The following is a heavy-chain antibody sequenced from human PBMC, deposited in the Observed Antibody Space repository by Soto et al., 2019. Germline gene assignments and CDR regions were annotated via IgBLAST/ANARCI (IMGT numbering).Heavy chain of an antibody. D-gene: IGHD2-2*01. Sequence: PSETLSLTCTVSGGSISNYYWSWIRQPPGKGLEWIGYIYYNGSTNYNPSLKSRVTISLDTSKNQFSLKLSSMTAADTAVYYCARDRSKYQLLYWFDPWGQGTLVTVPS. CDR3: ARDRSKYQLLYWFDP. J-gene: IGHJ5*02. V-gene: IGHV4-59*01. CDR2: IYYNGST. CDR1: GGSISNYY.